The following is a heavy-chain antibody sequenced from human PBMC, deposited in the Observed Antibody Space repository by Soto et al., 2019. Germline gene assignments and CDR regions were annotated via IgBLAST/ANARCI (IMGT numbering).Heavy chain of an antibody. CDR3: ARGRAGSSVRGVAPFDY. Sequence: QVQLQESGPGLVKPSQTLSLTCTVSGGSISSGGYYWSWIRQHPGKGLEWIGYIYYSGSTYYNPSLKSRVTISVDTSKNQFSLKLSSVTAADTAVYYCARGRAGSSVRGVAPFDYWGQGTLVTVSS. V-gene: IGHV4-31*03. CDR2: IYYSGST. D-gene: IGHD3-10*01. J-gene: IGHJ4*02. CDR1: GGSISSGGYY.